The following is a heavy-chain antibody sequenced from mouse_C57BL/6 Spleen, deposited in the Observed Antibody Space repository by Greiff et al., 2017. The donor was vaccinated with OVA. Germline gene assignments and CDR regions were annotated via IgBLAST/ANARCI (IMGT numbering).Heavy chain of an antibody. Sequence: VQLQQSGPELVKPGASVKISCKASGYAFSSSWMNWVKQRPGKGLEWIGRLYPGDGDTNYNGKFKGKATLTADKSSSTAYMQLSSLTSEDSAVYFCARRLTDYFDYWGQGTTLTVSS. J-gene: IGHJ2*01. CDR3: ARRLTDYFDY. CDR1: GYAFSSSW. D-gene: IGHD4-1*01. CDR2: LYPGDGDT. V-gene: IGHV1-82*01.